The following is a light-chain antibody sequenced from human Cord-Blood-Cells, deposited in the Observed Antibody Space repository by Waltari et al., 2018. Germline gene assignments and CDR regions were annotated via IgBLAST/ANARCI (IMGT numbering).Light chain of an antibody. CDR3: QQYYSTRT. CDR1: QSVLYSSNNKNY. V-gene: IGKV4-1*01. J-gene: IGKJ1*01. Sequence: DIVMTQSPDSLAVSLGERATINCKSSQSVLYSSNNKNYLAWYQQKPGQPPKLLIYWASTRESGVPDRFSGSGSWTDFTLTISSLQAEDVAVYYCQQYYSTRTFGQGTKVEIK. CDR2: WAS.